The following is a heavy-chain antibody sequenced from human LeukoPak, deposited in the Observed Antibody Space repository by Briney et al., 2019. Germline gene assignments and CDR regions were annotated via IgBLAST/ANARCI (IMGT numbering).Heavy chain of an antibody. D-gene: IGHD1-26*01. Sequence: PGGSLRPSCAASGFTFSSYAMSWVRQAPGKGLEWVSAISGSGGSTYYADSVKGRFTISRDNSKNTLYLQMNSLRAEDTAVYYCAKGISRWEGHYFDYWGQGTLVTVSS. CDR3: AKGISRWEGHYFDY. CDR2: ISGSGGST. V-gene: IGHV3-23*01. CDR1: GFTFSSYA. J-gene: IGHJ4*02.